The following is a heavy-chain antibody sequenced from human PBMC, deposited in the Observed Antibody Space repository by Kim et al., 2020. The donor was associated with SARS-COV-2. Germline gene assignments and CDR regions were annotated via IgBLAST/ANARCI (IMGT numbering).Heavy chain of an antibody. D-gene: IGHD3-22*01. CDR1: GYTFSSYS. J-gene: IGHJ4*02. V-gene: IGHV7-4-1*02. CDR3: ARADSSGYYVYFDY. CDR2: INTKTGNP. Sequence: ASVKVSCKASGYTFSSYSMNWVRQAPGQGLEWMGWINTKTGNPTYAQGFTGRFVFSLDTSVSTAYLQISSLKAEDTAMYYCARADSSGYYVYFDYWGQGALVTASS.